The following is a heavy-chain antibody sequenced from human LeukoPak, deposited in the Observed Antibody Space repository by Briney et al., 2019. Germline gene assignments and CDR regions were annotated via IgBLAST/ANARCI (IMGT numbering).Heavy chain of an antibody. CDR3: AKDAQRGFNYSNSLES. V-gene: IGHV3-33*06. CDR2: IWSDGTNQ. Sequence: GGSLRLSCAAAGFTFSHYGMHWVRQATGKGLEWVAVIWSDGTNQYYADSVKGRFTISRDDSGNTVYLQMNSLRPDDTGVYYCAKDAQRGFNYSNSLESWGQGTPVTVST. J-gene: IGHJ5*01. CDR1: GFTFSHYG. D-gene: IGHD4-11*01.